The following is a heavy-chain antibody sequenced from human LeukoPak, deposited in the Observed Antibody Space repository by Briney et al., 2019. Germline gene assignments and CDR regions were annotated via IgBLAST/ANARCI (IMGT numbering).Heavy chain of an antibody. CDR2: VSHSGST. CDR3: ARLGIAVAGKEDY. J-gene: IGHJ4*02. V-gene: IGHV4-39*01. D-gene: IGHD6-19*01. Sequence: SETLSLTCTVSGGSVSNTNYYWAWIRQPPGKGLEWIGSVSHSGSTYYNPSLKSRVSTSVDTSKNQFSLNLSSVIAADTAVYYCARLGIAVAGKEDYWGQGTLVTVSS. CDR1: GGSVSNTNYY.